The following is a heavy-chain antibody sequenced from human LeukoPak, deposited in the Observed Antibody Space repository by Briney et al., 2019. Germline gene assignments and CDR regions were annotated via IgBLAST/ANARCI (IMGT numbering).Heavy chain of an antibody. V-gene: IGHV3-23*01. CDR2: INLSGLKT. D-gene: IGHD3-22*01. CDR3: AKLGLEHRESYEIGGYYRFDA. J-gene: IGHJ5*02. CDR1: GFNFSSYS. Sequence: GGSLRLSCAGSGFNFSSYSMSWVRQAPGKGLEWVSTINLSGLKTYYADSVKGRFTISRDNSKDTLYLQMNSLRVEDTAVYHCAKLGLEHRESYEIGGYYRFDAWGQGILVTVSS.